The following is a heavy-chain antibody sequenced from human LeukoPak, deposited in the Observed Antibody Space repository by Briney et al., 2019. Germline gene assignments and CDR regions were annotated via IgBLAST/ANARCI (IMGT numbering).Heavy chain of an antibody. Sequence: SETLSLTCTVAGGSISNYFWSWVRQPAGKGLGWIGRIYSTGRSDYNPSLKSRITTSVDTSKNQFSLKLSSVTAADTAVYYCARLVGWGARRYSYFYMDVWGKGTTVTISS. CDR3: ARLVGWGARRYSYFYMDV. CDR2: IYSTGRS. CDR1: GGSISNYF. J-gene: IGHJ6*03. V-gene: IGHV4-4*07. D-gene: IGHD1-26*01.